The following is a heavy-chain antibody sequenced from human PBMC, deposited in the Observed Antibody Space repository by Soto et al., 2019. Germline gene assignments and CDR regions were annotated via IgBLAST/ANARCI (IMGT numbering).Heavy chain of an antibody. CDR3: ARDLVGYYYDSSGLGWFDY. CDR2: ISAYNGNT. J-gene: IGHJ4*02. D-gene: IGHD3-22*01. V-gene: IGHV1-18*01. CDR1: GYTFTSYG. Sequence: ASVKVSCKASGYTFTSYGISWVRQAPGQGLEWMGWISAYNGNTNYAQKLQGRVTMTTDTSTSTAYMELRSLRSDDTAVYYCARDLVGYYYDSSGLGWFDYWGQGTLVTVSS.